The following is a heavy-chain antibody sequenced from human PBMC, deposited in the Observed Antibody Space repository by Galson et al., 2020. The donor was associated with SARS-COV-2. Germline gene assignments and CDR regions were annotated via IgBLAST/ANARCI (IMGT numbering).Heavy chain of an antibody. Sequence: KMSGPTLVKPTQTLTLTCTFSGFSLSTNGMSVGWIRQPPGKALEWLALIYWDDDKRYTPSLKTRLTITSDTSKNQVVLTITNMDPVDTATYYCVRDAKRVAARPGWRMGYYYGMDVWGHGTAVAVSS. D-gene: IGHD6-6*01. V-gene: IGHV2-5*02. J-gene: IGHJ6*02. CDR2: IYWDDDK. CDR3: VRDAKRVAARPGWRMGYYYGMDV. CDR1: GFSLSTNGMS.